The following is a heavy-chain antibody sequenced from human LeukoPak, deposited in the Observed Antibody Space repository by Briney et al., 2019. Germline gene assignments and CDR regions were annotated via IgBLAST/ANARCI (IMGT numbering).Heavy chain of an antibody. Sequence: GGSLRLSCAASGFTFSSYGMNWVRQAPGKGLEWVSYISSSGSTIYYADSVKGRFTISRDNAKNSLYLQMNSLRAEDTAVYYCAREAYYDSSGFSAYWGQGTLVTVSS. CDR2: ISSSGSTI. CDR3: AREAYYDSSGFSAY. CDR1: GFTFSSYG. V-gene: IGHV3-48*04. D-gene: IGHD3-22*01. J-gene: IGHJ4*02.